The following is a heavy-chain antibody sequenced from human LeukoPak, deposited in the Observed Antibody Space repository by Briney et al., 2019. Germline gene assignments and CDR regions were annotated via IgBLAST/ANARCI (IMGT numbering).Heavy chain of an antibody. CDR1: GGSFSGYY. D-gene: IGHD1-26*01. V-gene: IGHV4-34*01. CDR3: ARLGKSFYYYYMDV. J-gene: IGHJ6*03. Sequence: SETLSLTCAVYGGSFSGYYWSWIRQPPGKGLEWIGEINHSGSTNYNPPLKSRVTISVDTSKNQFSLKLSSVTAADTAVYYCARLGKSFYYYYMDVWGKGTTVTVSS. CDR2: INHSGST.